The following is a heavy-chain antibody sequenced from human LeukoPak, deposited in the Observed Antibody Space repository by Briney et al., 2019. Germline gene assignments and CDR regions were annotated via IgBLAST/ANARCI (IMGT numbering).Heavy chain of an antibody. J-gene: IGHJ6*02. Sequence: GASVKVSCKASGGTFSSYAISWVRQAPGQGLEWMGRIIPLLGISNYAQKFQGRVTITADKSTTTAFMELSSLRSEDTAVYYCARVLWFGESQEDHYYYYGMDVWGQGTTVTVSS. CDR3: ARVLWFGESQEDHYYYYGMDV. CDR1: GGTFSSYA. CDR2: IIPLLGIS. D-gene: IGHD3-10*01. V-gene: IGHV1-69*04.